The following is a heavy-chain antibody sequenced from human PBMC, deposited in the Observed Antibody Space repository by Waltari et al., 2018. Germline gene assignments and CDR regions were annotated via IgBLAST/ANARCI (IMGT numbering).Heavy chain of an antibody. V-gene: IGHV3-30*18. J-gene: IGHJ6*02. Sequence: QVQLVESGGGVVQPGRSLRLSCAASGFTFSSYGMHWVRKAPGKGLEWVAVISYDGSNKYYADSVKGRFTISRDNSKNTLYLQMNSLRAEDTAVYYCAKVLTRDSSSWYYYYGMDVWGQGTTVTVSS. CDR1: GFTFSSYG. CDR2: ISYDGSNK. D-gene: IGHD6-13*01. CDR3: AKVLTRDSSSWYYYYGMDV.